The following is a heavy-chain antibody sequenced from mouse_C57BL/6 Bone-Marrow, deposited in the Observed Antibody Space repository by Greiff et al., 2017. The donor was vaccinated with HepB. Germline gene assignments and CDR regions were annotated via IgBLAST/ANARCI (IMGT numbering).Heavy chain of an antibody. CDR2: ISSGGDYI. V-gene: IGHV5-9-1*02. D-gene: IGHD5-1*01. Sequence: EVQLVESGEGLVKPGGSLKLSCAASGFTFSSYAMSWVRQTPEKRLEWVAYISSGGDYIYYADTVKGRFTISRDNARNTLYLQMSSLKSEDTAMYYCTRARYLTPYWYFDVWGTGTTVTVSS. J-gene: IGHJ1*03. CDR3: TRARYLTPYWYFDV. CDR1: GFTFSSYA.